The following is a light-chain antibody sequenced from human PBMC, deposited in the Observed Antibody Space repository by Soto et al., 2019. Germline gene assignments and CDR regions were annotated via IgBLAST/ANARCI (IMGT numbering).Light chain of an antibody. CDR2: AAS. Sequence: EIVLTQSPGTLSLSPGERATLSCRASQSVSSNYLAWYQHKPGQGPRLLIYAASSRATGIPDRFSGSGSGTDFTLTISRLEPEDFALYYCQKYGSSFTCGPGTKVDIK. J-gene: IGKJ3*01. V-gene: IGKV3-20*01. CDR1: QSVSSNY. CDR3: QKYGSSFT.